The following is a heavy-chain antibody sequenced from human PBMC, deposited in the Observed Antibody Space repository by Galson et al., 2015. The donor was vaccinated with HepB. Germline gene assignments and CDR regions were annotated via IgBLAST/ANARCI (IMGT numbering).Heavy chain of an antibody. Sequence: SVKVSCKASGYTFTGYYMHWVRQAPGQGLEWMGRINPNSGGTNYAQKFQDRVTMTRDTSISTAYMELSRLRSDDTAVYYCARGDDYGVLDAFDIWGQGTMVTVSS. D-gene: IGHD4-17*01. V-gene: IGHV1-2*06. CDR1: GYTFTGYY. CDR2: INPNSGGT. CDR3: ARGDDYGVLDAFDI. J-gene: IGHJ3*02.